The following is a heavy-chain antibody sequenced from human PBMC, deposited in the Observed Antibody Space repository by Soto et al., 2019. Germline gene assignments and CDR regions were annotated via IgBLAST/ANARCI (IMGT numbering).Heavy chain of an antibody. CDR1: DNTFPYYP. V-gene: IGHV1-3*01. CDR2: TNGANGDT. CDR3: AREVGYGDYLD. Sequence: QVQLVQSGPEVKKPGASVKVSCKPSDNTFPYYPIHWFRQAPGQRLEWMGWTNGANGDTKYSQKFQGKVTFTRDTSATTAYMEMSSLTFEDTAMYYCAREVGYGDYLDWGQGTRVTVSS. D-gene: IGHD4-17*01. J-gene: IGHJ4*02.